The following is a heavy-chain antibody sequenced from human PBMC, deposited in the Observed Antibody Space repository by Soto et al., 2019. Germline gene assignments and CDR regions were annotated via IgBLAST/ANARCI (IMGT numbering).Heavy chain of an antibody. J-gene: IGHJ4*02. CDR1: GYTLTELS. CDR2: FDPEDGET. V-gene: IGHV1-24*01. Sequence: APVKVSCKVSGYTLTELSMHWVRQAPGKGLEWMGGFDPEDGETIYAQKFQGRVTMTEDTSTDTAYMELSSLRSEDTAVYYCATVPHPAYCGGDCQGWGQGTLVTVSS. D-gene: IGHD2-21*02. CDR3: ATVPHPAYCGGDCQG.